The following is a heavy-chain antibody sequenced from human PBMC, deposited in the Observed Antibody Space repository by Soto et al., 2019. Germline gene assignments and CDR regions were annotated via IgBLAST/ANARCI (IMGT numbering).Heavy chain of an antibody. CDR3: ARECDVRYYDFGMDV. J-gene: IGHJ6*02. CDR2: ISGYNGKT. Sequence: QVQLVQSGGEVRKPGASVTVSCKASGYTFTSYGISWVRQAPGQGLEWMGWISGYNGKTNYAQKVQDRVTMTTDTSTGTVYFELRSLIFDDTAVYYGARECDVRYYDFGMDVWGQGTTVTVSS. CDR1: GYTFTSYG. D-gene: IGHD3-16*01. V-gene: IGHV1-18*01.